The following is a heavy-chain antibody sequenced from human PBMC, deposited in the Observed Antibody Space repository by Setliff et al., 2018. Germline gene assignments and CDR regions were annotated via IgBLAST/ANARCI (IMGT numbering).Heavy chain of an antibody. D-gene: IGHD6-19*01. Sequence: ASVKVSCKASGYSFTSYGISWVRQAPGQGLEWMGWISGYNGNTNYAQKLQGRVTMTTDTSTSTVYMELSSLRSEDTAVYYCAREVDSSGWYGIDPWGQGTLVTVSS. CDR2: ISGYNGNT. CDR1: GYSFTSYG. J-gene: IGHJ5*02. V-gene: IGHV1-18*01. CDR3: AREVDSSGWYGIDP.